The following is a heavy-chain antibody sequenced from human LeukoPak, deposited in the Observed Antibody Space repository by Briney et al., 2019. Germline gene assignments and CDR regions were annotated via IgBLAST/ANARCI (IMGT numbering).Heavy chain of an antibody. V-gene: IGHV1-2*02. CDR1: GYTFTSYG. CDR2: INPNSGGT. CDR3: ARVAFSGSGTTSSFDY. D-gene: IGHD1-7*01. Sequence: ASVNVSCKASGYTFTSYGINWVRQATGQGLEWMGWINPNSGGTKYAQKFRGRVTMTRDTSISTAYMELSRLRSDDTAVYYCARVAFSGSGTTSSFDYWGQGTLVTVSS. J-gene: IGHJ4*02.